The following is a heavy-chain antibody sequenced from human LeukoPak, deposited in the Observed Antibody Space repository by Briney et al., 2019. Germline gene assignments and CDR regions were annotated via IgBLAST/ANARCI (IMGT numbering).Heavy chain of an antibody. V-gene: IGHV3-7*01. D-gene: IGHD6-13*01. CDR2: IKEDGSEK. CDR3: ARGGIAAAGTADH. Sequence: GGSLRVSCVGSGFALRSHWMTWVRQAPGKGLEWVANIKEDGSEKYYVDSVKGRFTISRDNADNSLHLQMNSLRVEDTAVYYCARGGIAAAGTADHWGQGTLVSVSS. J-gene: IGHJ4*02. CDR1: GFALRSHW.